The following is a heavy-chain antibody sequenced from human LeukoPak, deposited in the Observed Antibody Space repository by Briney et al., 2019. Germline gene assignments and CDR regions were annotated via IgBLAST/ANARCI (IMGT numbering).Heavy chain of an antibody. CDR3: ARGYSSGWDAFDI. D-gene: IGHD6-19*01. CDR1: GSTFSSYG. CDR2: ISSSSSYI. Sequence: GGSLRLSCAAYGSTFSSYGMHWVRQARGKGLEWVSSISSSSSYIYYADSVKGRFTITRDNAKNLLYLQMNRLRAEDTGVHYCARGYSSGWDAFDIWGQGTMVTVSS. V-gene: IGHV3-21*01. J-gene: IGHJ3*02.